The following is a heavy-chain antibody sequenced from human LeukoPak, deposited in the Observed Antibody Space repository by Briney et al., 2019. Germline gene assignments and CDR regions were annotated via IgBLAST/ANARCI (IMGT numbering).Heavy chain of an antibody. D-gene: IGHD4-17*01. V-gene: IGHV3-53*01. Sequence: GGSLRLSCTVSGFTVSSNSMSWVRQAPGKGLEWVSFIYADGNTYYADSVKGRFTISRDISKNAVYLQMNSLRAEDTAVYYCARDSYGDANFDSWGQGTLVTVSS. CDR2: IYADGNT. CDR1: GFTVSSNS. J-gene: IGHJ4*02. CDR3: ARDSYGDANFDS.